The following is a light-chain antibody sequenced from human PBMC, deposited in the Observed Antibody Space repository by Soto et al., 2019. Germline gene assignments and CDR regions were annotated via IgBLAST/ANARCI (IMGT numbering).Light chain of an antibody. J-gene: IGLJ1*01. V-gene: IGLV2-14*01. CDR1: SSDVGGYNY. CDR3: SSYTSSSTPYV. CDR2: DVT. Sequence: TQPSPLSWAPGQSITLSCPGTSSDVGGYNYVSWYQQHPVKAPKLMIYDVTNRPSGVSDRFSGSKSGNTASLTISGLQAEDEADYYCSSYTSSSTPYVFGTGTKVTVL.